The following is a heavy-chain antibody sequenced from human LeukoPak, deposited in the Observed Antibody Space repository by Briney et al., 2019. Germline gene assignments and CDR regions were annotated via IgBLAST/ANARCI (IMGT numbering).Heavy chain of an antibody. CDR3: ARVDCLSASCPADY. CDR2: IHYTGNT. V-gene: IGHV4-39*07. D-gene: IGHD2-2*01. Sequence: SGTLSLTCTVSGGSISNSNYYWGWLRQPPGKGLEWMGSIHYTGNTYYNPSLTSRVTMSVDTSKNQFSLKLTSVTAADTAVYYCARVDCLSASCPADYWGQGTLVLVSS. CDR1: GGSISNSNYY. J-gene: IGHJ4*02.